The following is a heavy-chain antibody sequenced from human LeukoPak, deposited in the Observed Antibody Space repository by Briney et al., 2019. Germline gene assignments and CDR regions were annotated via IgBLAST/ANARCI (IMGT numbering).Heavy chain of an antibody. CDR3: AKEGQWRVLGSYYYYYGMDV. D-gene: IGHD6-19*01. V-gene: IGHV3-23*01. CDR1: GFTFSSYA. CDR2: ISGSGGST. Sequence: GGSLRLSCAASGFTFSSYAMSWVRQAPGKGLEWVSAISGSGGSTYYADSVKGRFTISRDNSKNTLYLQMNSLRAEDTAVYYCAKEGQWRVLGSYYYYYGMDVWGQGTTVTVSS. J-gene: IGHJ6*02.